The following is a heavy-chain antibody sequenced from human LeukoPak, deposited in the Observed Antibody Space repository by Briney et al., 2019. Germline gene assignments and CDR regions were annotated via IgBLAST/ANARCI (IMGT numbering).Heavy chain of an antibody. CDR3: TRDSYYYDSSGPEDIDY. CDR2: IRSKAYGGTT. V-gene: IGHV3-49*04. D-gene: IGHD3-22*01. J-gene: IGHJ4*02. Sequence: GGSPRLSCTASGFTFGDYAMSWVRQAPGKGLEWVGFIRSKAYGGTTEYAASVKGRFTISRDDSKSIAYLQMNSLKTEDTAVYYCTRDSYYYDSSGPEDIDYWGQGTLVTVSS. CDR1: GFTFGDYA.